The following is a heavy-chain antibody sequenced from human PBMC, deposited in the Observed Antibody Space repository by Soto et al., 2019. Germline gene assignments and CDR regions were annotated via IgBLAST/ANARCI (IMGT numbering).Heavy chain of an antibody. V-gene: IGHV3-33*01. CDR1: GFTFSSYG. J-gene: IGHJ5*02. CDR2: IWYDGSNK. D-gene: IGHD1-26*01. Sequence: LRLSCSASGFTFSSYGMHWVRQAPGKGLEWVAVIWYDGSNKYYADSVKGRFTISRDNSKNTLYLQMNSLRADGTAGYYCARGCANGGSYFLQWFDPWGQGNLVTVAS. CDR3: ARGCANGGSYFLQWFDP.